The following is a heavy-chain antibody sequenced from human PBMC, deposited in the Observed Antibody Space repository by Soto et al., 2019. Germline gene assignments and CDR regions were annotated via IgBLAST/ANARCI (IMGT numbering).Heavy chain of an antibody. CDR2: MNPNSGNT. J-gene: IGHJ5*02. CDR3: ARNRNYYYFWSGDFDP. Sequence: QVQLVQSGAEVKKPGASVKVSCKASGYTFTSYDINWVRQATGQGLEWMGWMNPNSGNTGYAQKFQGRVTMTRNTSISTAYMELSSLRSEDTAVYYCARNRNYYYFWSGDFDPWGQGTLVTVSS. D-gene: IGHD3-3*01. CDR1: GYTFTSYD. V-gene: IGHV1-8*01.